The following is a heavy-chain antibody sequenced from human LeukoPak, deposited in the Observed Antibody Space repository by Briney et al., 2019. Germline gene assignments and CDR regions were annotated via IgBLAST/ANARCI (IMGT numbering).Heavy chain of an antibody. V-gene: IGHV3-48*04. J-gene: IGHJ4*02. D-gene: IGHD2-21*02. CDR3: ASNIVVVTAEFDY. CDR1: GFTFSSYS. CDR2: ISSSSSTI. Sequence: GGSLRLSCAASGFTFSSYSMNWVRQAPGKGLEWVSYISSSSSTIYYADSVKGRFTISRDNAKNSLYLQMNSLRAEDTAVYYCASNIVVVTAEFDYWGQGTLVTVSS.